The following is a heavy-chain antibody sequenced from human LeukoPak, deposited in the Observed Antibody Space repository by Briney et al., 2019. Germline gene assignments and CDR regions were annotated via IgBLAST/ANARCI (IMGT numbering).Heavy chain of an antibody. CDR2: TYYRSKWYN. CDR3: AREGVIVGATYQVFDP. CDR1: GDSVSSNSAA. J-gene: IGHJ5*02. D-gene: IGHD1-26*01. V-gene: IGHV6-1*01. Sequence: SQTLSLTCAISGDSVSSNSAAWNWIRQSPSRGLEWLRRTYYRSKWYNDYAVSVKSRITINPDTSKNQFSLQLNSVTPEDTAVYYCAREGVIVGATYQVFDPWGQGTLVTVSS.